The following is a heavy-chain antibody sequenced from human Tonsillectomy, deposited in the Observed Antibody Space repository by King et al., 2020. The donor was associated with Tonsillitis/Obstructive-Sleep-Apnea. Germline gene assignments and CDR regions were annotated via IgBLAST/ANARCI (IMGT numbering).Heavy chain of an antibody. CDR3: ARDRGGRYPFDY. CDR2: ISSSSSYI. Sequence: VQLVESGGGLVKPGGSLRLSCAASGFTFSSYSMNWVRQAPGKGLEWVSSISSSSSYIYYADSVKGRFTISRDNAKNSLYLQMNSLRAEDTAVYYCARDRGGRYPFDYWGQGTLVTVSS. V-gene: IGHV3-21*01. D-gene: IGHD1-26*01. J-gene: IGHJ4*02. CDR1: GFTFSSYS.